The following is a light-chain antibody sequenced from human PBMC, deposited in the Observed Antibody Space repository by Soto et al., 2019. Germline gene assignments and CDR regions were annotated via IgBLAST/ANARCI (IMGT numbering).Light chain of an antibody. Sequence: SLSAVSLKTEERTTLFCRASQGISALLGWYQQKPGQAPWLIIYAASTRAAGIPARFSGSGSGTDFTLTISSLQPDDVTPYCCQEYKCYSPTSCQGSKVDI. V-gene: IGKV3-15*01. CDR2: AAS. CDR1: QGISAL. CDR3: QEYKCYSPT. J-gene: IGKJ1*01.